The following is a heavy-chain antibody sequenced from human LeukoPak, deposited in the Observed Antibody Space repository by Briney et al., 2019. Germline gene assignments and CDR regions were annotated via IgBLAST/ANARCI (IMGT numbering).Heavy chain of an antibody. CDR3: ARDSTGSSLDY. CDR2: IYTSGST. D-gene: IGHD1-26*01. Sequence: SETLSLTCTVSGGSISSGSYYWSWIRQPAGKGLEWIGRIYTSGSTNYNPSLKSRVTISVDTSKNQFSLKLSSVTAADTAVYYCARDSTGSSLDYWGQGTLVTVSS. V-gene: IGHV4-61*02. J-gene: IGHJ4*02. CDR1: GGSISSGSYY.